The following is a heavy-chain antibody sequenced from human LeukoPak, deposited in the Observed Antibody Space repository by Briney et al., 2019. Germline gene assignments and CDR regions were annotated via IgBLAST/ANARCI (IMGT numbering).Heavy chain of an antibody. Sequence: SGPALVKPTQTLTLTCTFSGFSLSTSGMGLSWIRQPPGKALEWLARIDWDDDKYYSTSLKTRLTISKDTSKNQVVLTMTNMDPVDTATYYCARITGYDSSGYYVDYWGQGTLVTVSS. V-gene: IGHV2-70*11. CDR1: GFSLSTSGMG. D-gene: IGHD3-22*01. J-gene: IGHJ4*02. CDR3: ARITGYDSSGYYVDY. CDR2: IDWDDDK.